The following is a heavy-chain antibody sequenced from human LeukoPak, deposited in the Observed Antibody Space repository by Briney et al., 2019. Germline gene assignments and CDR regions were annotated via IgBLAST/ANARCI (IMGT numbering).Heavy chain of an antibody. V-gene: IGHV3-53*01. D-gene: IGHD4-23*01. Sequence: PGGSLRLSCAASGFTVISNLMTWVRQSPGRGLEWLSSIYSGGATYYADSVKGRFTISRDHSNNSVSLQMTNPRVEDTAIYYCAKGRHSVFYGGNSGSAFDIWGQGTMVTVSS. CDR2: IYSGGAT. CDR1: GFTVISNL. J-gene: IGHJ3*02. CDR3: AKGRHSVFYGGNSGSAFDI.